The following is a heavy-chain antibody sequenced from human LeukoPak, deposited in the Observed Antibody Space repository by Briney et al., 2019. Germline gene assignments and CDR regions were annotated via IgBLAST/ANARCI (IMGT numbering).Heavy chain of an antibody. CDR2: INHSGST. CDR3: ARGTLDNWFDP. J-gene: IGHJ5*02. Sequence: SSETLSLTCAVYGGSFSGYYWSWIRRPPGEGLEWIGEINHSGSTNYNPSLKSRVTISVDTSKNQFSLKLSSVTAADTAVYYCARGTLDNWFDPWGQGTLVTVSS. CDR1: GGSFSGYY. V-gene: IGHV4-34*01. D-gene: IGHD1-1*01.